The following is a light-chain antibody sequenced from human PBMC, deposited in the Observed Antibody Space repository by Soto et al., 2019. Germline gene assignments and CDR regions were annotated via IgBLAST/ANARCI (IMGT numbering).Light chain of an antibody. J-gene: IGKJ1*01. Sequence: EIVLTQSPGTLSLSPGERATLSCRASQSVTSGDLAWYQQKPGQAPRLLMYGASRRITGVPDRFSGSGSGTDFTLTISRLQPEDFAVYYCQQYGNFPWTFGQGTKVEIK. CDR1: QSVTSGD. CDR3: QQYGNFPWT. CDR2: GAS. V-gene: IGKV3-20*01.